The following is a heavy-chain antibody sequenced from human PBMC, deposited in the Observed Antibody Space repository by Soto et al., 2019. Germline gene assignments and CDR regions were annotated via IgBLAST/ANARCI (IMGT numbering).Heavy chain of an antibody. Sequence: QVQLVESGGGVVQPGRSLRLSCAASGFTFSSYGMHWVRQAPGNGLEWVAVISYDGINKYYADSVKGRFTISRDKSNNTLYLQMTSLRAEDTAVYYCAKDSRIVVVTAPYDYWGQGTLVTVSS. V-gene: IGHV3-30*18. CDR1: GFTFSSYG. CDR2: ISYDGINK. CDR3: AKDSRIVVVTAPYDY. J-gene: IGHJ4*02. D-gene: IGHD2-21*02.